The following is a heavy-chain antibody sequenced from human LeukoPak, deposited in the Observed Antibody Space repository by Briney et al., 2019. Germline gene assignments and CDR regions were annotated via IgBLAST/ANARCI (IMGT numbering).Heavy chain of an antibody. Sequence: VASVTVSRKASGGTFSSYAISWVRQAPGQGLEWMGWISAYNGNTNYAQKLQGRVTMTTDTSTSTAYMELRSLRSDDTAVYYCARVQEGDVLLWFGDGGYFDYWGQGTLVTVSS. D-gene: IGHD3-10*01. CDR1: GGTFSSYA. CDR3: ARVQEGDVLLWFGDGGYFDY. J-gene: IGHJ4*02. CDR2: ISAYNGNT. V-gene: IGHV1-18*01.